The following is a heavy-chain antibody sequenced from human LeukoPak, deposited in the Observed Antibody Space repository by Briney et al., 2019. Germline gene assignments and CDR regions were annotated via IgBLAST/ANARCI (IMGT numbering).Heavy chain of an antibody. J-gene: IGHJ4*02. D-gene: IGHD1-20*01. V-gene: IGHV3-30*04. CDR1: GFTFSSYA. Sequence: GGSLRLSCAASGFTFSSYAMHWVRQAPGKGLEWVAVVSYDGSNKYYADSVKGRFTISRDNSKNTLYLQMNSLRAEDTAVYYCASITGTVDYWGQGTLVTVSS. CDR3: ASITGTVDY. CDR2: VSYDGSNK.